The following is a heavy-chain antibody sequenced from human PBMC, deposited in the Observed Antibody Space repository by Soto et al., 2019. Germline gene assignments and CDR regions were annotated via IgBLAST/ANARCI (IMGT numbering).Heavy chain of an antibody. CDR2: INAGNGNT. J-gene: IGHJ6*03. CDR3: ARGGGGYYDFWSGYSWGADSHYSMDV. CDR1: GYTSTSYA. V-gene: IGHV1-3*01. D-gene: IGHD3-3*01. Sequence: ASVKVSCKASGYTSTSYAMHWVRQAPGQRLEWMGWINAGNGNTKYSQKFQGRVTITRDTSASTAYMELSSLRSEDTAVYYCARGGGGYYDFWSGYSWGADSHYSMDVWGTGPTVTVSS.